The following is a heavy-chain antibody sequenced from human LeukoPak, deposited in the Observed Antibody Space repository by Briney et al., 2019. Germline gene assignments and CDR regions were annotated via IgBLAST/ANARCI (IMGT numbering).Heavy chain of an antibody. Sequence: GGSLRLSCAASGFTFSSYAMHWVRQAPGKGLEWVAVISYDGSNKYYADSVKGRFTISRDNSKNTLYLQMNSLRAEGTAVYYCARDQWAATWPSYYYYYGMDVWGQGTTVTVSS. D-gene: IGHD2-15*01. J-gene: IGHJ6*02. V-gene: IGHV3-30*04. CDR3: ARDQWAATWPSYYYYYGMDV. CDR1: GFTFSSYA. CDR2: ISYDGSNK.